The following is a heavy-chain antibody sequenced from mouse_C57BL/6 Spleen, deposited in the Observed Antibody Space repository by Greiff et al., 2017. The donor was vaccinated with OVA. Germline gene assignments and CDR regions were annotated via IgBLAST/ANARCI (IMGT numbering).Heavy chain of an antibody. D-gene: IGHD1-1*01. V-gene: IGHV1-61*01. CDR3: ARAPITTEGAY. Sequence: VQLQQPGAELVRPGSSVKLSCKASGYTFTSYWMDWVKQRPGQGLEWIGNIYPSDSETHYNQKFKDKATLTVDKSSSTAYMQLSSLTSEDSAVYYCARAPITTEGAYWGQGTLVTVSA. CDR2: IYPSDSET. J-gene: IGHJ3*01. CDR1: GYTFTSYW.